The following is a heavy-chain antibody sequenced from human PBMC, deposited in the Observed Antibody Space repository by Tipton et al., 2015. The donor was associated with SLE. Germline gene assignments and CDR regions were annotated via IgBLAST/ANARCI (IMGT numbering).Heavy chain of an antibody. Sequence: TLSLTCTVSGGSISSSSYYWGWIRQPPGKGLEWIGSIYYSGSTYYNPSLKSRVTISVDTSKNQFSLKLGSVTAADTAVYYCARGPILQWLGGDAFDIWGQGTMVTVSS. V-gene: IGHV4-39*07. CDR3: ARGPILQWLGGDAFDI. CDR2: IYYSGST. CDR1: GGSISSSSYY. D-gene: IGHD6-19*01. J-gene: IGHJ3*02.